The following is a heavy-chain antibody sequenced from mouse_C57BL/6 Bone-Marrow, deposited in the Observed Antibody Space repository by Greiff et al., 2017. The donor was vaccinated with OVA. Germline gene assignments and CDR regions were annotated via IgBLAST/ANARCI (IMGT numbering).Heavy chain of an antibody. CDR3: ARRGIYYGNCFDY. Sequence: VQLQQSGAELVKPGASVKMSCKASGYTFTSYWITWVKQRPGQGLEWIGDIYPGSGSTNYNEKFKSKATLTVDTSSSTAYMQLSSLTSEDSAVYYCARRGIYYGNCFDYWGQGTTLTVSS. CDR1: GYTFTSYW. D-gene: IGHD2-1*01. V-gene: IGHV1-55*01. J-gene: IGHJ2*01. CDR2: IYPGSGST.